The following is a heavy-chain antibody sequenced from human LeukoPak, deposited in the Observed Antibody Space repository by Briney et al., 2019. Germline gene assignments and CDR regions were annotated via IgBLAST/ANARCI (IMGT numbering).Heavy chain of an antibody. D-gene: IGHD2-15*01. Sequence: GGSLRLSCAASGFTFSSYAMHWVRQAPGKGLEWVAVISYDGSNKYYADSVKGRFTISRDNSKNTLYLQMNSLRAEDTAVYYCARDRFGGYCSGGSCYYFDYWGQGTLVTVSS. CDR2: ISYDGSNK. CDR3: ARDRFGGYCSGGSCYYFDY. J-gene: IGHJ4*02. V-gene: IGHV3-30-3*01. CDR1: GFTFSSYA.